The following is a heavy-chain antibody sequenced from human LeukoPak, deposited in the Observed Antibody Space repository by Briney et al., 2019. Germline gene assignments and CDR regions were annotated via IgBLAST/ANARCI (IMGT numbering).Heavy chain of an antibody. CDR2: IKQDESEK. CDR3: ARDKIEGPTKLDY. J-gene: IGHJ4*02. V-gene: IGHV3-7*01. CDR1: GFTFSSYW. Sequence: GGSLRLSCAASGFTFSSYWMSGVRQAPGKGLEWVANIKQDESEKYYVDSVKGRFTISGDNAKNSLYLQMNSLRAEDTAVYYCARDKIEGPTKLDYWGQGILVTVSS. D-gene: IGHD1-1*01.